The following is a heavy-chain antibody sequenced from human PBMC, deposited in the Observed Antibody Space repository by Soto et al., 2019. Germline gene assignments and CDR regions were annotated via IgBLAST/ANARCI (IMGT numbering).Heavy chain of an antibody. CDR1: GGSILDSTYY. D-gene: IGHD3-22*01. J-gene: IGHJ5*02. CDR2: IFYSGGT. CDR3: ARQASGYYYGWFDP. V-gene: IGHV4-39*01. Sequence: LSLTCTVSGGSILDSTYYWAWIRQSPGKGLEWIGTIFYSGGTFYTPSLKSRVTMSVDTSNNQFSLKLSSVTAAVTAVYYCARQASGYYYGWFDPWGQGTLVTVSS.